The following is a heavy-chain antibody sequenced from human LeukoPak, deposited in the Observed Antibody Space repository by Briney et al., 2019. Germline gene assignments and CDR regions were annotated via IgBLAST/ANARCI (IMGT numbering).Heavy chain of an antibody. D-gene: IGHD3-22*01. J-gene: IGHJ4*02. CDR2: IYSSGST. Sequence: SESLSLTCPVYGGSIVSYYWSSVRQTPGEGLEWLGYIYSSGSTSYNPSLKSRVTFSSHTSEKHFSLMLTSVTAADTAVYYCARYYDGGGPRRRFFDIWGQGIPVTVSS. V-gene: IGHV4-59*10. CDR1: GGSIVSYY. CDR3: ARYYDGGGPRRRFFDI.